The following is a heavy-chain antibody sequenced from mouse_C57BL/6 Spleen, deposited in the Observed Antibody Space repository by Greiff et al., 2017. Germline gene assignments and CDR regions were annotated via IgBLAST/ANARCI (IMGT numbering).Heavy chain of an antibody. CDR3: ASSVIYYYGSNHWYFDV. CDR2: IYPGSGST. D-gene: IGHD1-1*01. J-gene: IGHJ1*03. V-gene: IGHV1-55*01. CDR1: GYTFTSSW. Sequence: QVQLQQPGAELVKPGASVKMSCKASGYTFTSSWITWVKQRPGQGLEWIGDIYPGSGSTNTNEKFKSKATLTVDTSSSTAYMQLSSLTSEDSAVYYCASSVIYYYGSNHWYFDVWGTGTTVTVSS.